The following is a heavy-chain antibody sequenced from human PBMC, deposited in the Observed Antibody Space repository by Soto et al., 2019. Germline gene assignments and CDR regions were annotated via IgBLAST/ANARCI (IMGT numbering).Heavy chain of an antibody. D-gene: IGHD1-26*01. CDR2: ISYDGSNK. V-gene: IGHV3-30*18. CDR3: AKSLSGGTLRGAFDI. CDR1: GFIFSDYG. Sequence: PGGSLRLSCAASGFIFSDYGMHWVRQAPGKGLEWVAVISYDGSNKYYANSVKGRFTISRGNSKNTLYLQMNSLRAEDTAVYYCAKSLSGGTLRGAFDIWGQGTMVTVSS. J-gene: IGHJ3*02.